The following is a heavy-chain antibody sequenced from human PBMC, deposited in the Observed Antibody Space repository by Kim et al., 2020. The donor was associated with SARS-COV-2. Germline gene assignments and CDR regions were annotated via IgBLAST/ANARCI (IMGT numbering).Heavy chain of an antibody. Sequence: GGSLRLSCAASGFTFTSSGFHWVRQAPGKGLEWVAVISDDGSTKYYADFVEGRFTISRDNSKNRLYLQLHSLRVEDTAVYYCAKAGDGYNALSSWGQGTLVTVSS. J-gene: IGHJ4*02. V-gene: IGHV3-30*18. CDR3: AKAGDGYNALSS. CDR1: GFTFTSSG. CDR2: ISDDGSTK. D-gene: IGHD5-12*01.